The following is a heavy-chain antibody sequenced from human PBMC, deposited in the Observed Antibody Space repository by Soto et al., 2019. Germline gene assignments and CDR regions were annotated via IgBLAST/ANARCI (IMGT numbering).Heavy chain of an antibody. J-gene: IGHJ4*02. V-gene: IGHV3-9*01. CDR3: AKDGLSRIAAALGTNLNFDY. D-gene: IGHD6-13*01. CDR2: ISWHRGSI. CDR1: GFTFDDYA. Sequence: GGSLRLSCAASGFTFDDYAMHWVRQATGKGLEWVSGISWHRGSIGYADSVKGRFTISRDNAKNSLYLQMNSLRAEDTALYYCAKDGLSRIAAALGTNLNFDYWGQGTLVTVSS.